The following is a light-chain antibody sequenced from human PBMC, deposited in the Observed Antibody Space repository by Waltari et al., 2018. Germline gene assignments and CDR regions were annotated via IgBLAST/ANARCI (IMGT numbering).Light chain of an antibody. V-gene: IGKV3-20*01. Sequence: DIVLTQSPGTLYLSPGERAILSCRASQIIPDDYLPWYQQMPGQAPRLLVYNAARRTDGLPDRFTGSGSGTDVTLTISPLEPEESGVYDWQQYGDSVWTFGQGTRV. J-gene: IGKJ1*01. CDR1: QIIPDDY. CDR3: QQYGDSVWT. CDR2: NAA.